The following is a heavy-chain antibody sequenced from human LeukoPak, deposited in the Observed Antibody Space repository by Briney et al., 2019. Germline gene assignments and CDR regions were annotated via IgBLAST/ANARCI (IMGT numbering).Heavy chain of an antibody. D-gene: IGHD1-26*01. Sequence: SETLSLTCTVSGGSISSYYWSWIRQPPGKGLEWIGYIYYSGSTNYNPSLKSRVTISVDTSKNQLSLKLSSVTAADTAVYYCARFQVGATSVYAFDIWGQGTMVTVSS. J-gene: IGHJ3*02. V-gene: IGHV4-59*08. CDR3: ARFQVGATSVYAFDI. CDR1: GGSISSYY. CDR2: IYYSGST.